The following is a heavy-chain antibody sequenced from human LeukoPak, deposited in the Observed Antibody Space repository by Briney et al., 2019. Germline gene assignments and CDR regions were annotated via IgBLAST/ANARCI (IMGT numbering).Heavy chain of an antibody. J-gene: IGHJ4*02. D-gene: IGHD1-26*01. V-gene: IGHV3-74*01. Sequence: GGSLRLSCAASGFTFSSYWMHWVRQAPGKGLVWVSRIKSDGSSTSYADSVKGRFTISRDNAKNTLYLQMNSLRAEDTAVYYCARDLLIVGANNVAFDYWGQGTLVTVSS. CDR3: ARDLLIVGANNVAFDY. CDR2: IKSDGSST. CDR1: GFTFSSYW.